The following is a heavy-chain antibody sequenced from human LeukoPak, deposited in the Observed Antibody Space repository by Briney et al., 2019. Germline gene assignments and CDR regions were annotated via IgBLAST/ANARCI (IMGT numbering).Heavy chain of an antibody. D-gene: IGHD4-11*01. CDR3: ARLGTKQSYSNRSLDY. Sequence: PSQTLSLTCTVSGGSISSGGYYWSWIRQHPGKGLEWIGYIYYSGSTYYNPSLKGRVTISVDTSKNQFSLKLSSVTAADTAVYYCARLGTKQSYSNRSLDYWGQGTLVTVSS. CDR1: GGSISSGGYY. V-gene: IGHV4-31*03. CDR2: IYYSGST. J-gene: IGHJ4*02.